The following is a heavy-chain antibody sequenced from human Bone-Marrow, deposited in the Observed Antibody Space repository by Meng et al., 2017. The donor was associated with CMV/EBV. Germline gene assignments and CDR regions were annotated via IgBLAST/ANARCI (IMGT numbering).Heavy chain of an antibody. CDR1: GYNFTSYG. J-gene: IGHJ5*02. CDR3: ARVRETVPPRFDP. Sequence: CKASGYNFTSYGISWVRQAPGQGLEWMGWISAYNGNTNYAQKLQGRVTMTTDTSTSTAYMELRSLRSDDTAVYYCARVRETVPPRFDPWGQGTLVTVSS. D-gene: IGHD4-17*01. V-gene: IGHV1-18*01. CDR2: ISAYNGNT.